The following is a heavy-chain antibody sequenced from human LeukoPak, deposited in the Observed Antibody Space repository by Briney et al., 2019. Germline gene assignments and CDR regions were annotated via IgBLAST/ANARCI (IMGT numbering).Heavy chain of an antibody. CDR1: GYTFTSYG. J-gene: IGHJ4*02. CDR3: ARDLRSIAVAGTQDYFDY. CDR2: ISAYNGNT. Sequence: GASVKVSCKASGYTFTSYGISWVRQAPGQGLEWMGWISAYNGNTNYAQKLQGRVTMTTDTSTSTAYMELRSLRSDDTAVYYCARDLRSIAVAGTQDYFDYWGQGTLVTVSS. V-gene: IGHV1-18*01. D-gene: IGHD6-19*01.